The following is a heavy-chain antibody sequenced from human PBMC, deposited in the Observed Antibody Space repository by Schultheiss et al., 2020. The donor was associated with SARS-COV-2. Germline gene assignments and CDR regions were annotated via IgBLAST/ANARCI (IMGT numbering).Heavy chain of an antibody. V-gene: IGHV1-18*01. CDR3: ARDSSGQKDIQLWHQRYYFDY. CDR1: GYTFTSYG. J-gene: IGHJ4*02. Sequence: ASVKVSCKASGYTFTSYGISWVRQAPGQGLEWMGWISAYNGNTNYAQKLQGRVTMTTDTSTSTAYMELRSLRSDDTAVYYCARDSSGQKDIQLWHQRYYFDYWGQGTLVTVSS. D-gene: IGHD5-18*01. CDR2: ISAYNGNT.